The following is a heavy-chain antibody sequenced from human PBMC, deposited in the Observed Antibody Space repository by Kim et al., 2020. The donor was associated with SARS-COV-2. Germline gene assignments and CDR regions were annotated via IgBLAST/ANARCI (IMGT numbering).Heavy chain of an antibody. CDR2: HSYDGKKL. CDR1: GFTFMNYD. V-gene: IGHV3-30*18. CDR3: VKVRSPSWVLTAAGIDFDPFDI. Sequence: GGSLRLSCAGSGFTFMNYDMNWVRQGPGKGPEWLGIHSYDGKKLYYGDHVRGRFTISRDNSKSALYLHMNDLRPEDTAIYYCVKVRSPSWVLTAAGIDFDPFDIWGRGTMVTVSS. J-gene: IGHJ3*02. D-gene: IGHD6-13*01.